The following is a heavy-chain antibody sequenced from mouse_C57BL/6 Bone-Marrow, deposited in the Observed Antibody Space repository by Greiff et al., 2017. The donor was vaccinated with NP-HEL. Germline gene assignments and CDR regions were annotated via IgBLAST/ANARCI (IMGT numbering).Heavy chain of an antibody. CDR2: FTMYSDAT. J-gene: IGHJ1*03. D-gene: IGHD1-1*01. V-gene: IGHV1-49*01. CDR1: YFAFMASA. CDR3: ARGYYGSRGWYFDV. Sequence: LQQSGAELVRPGSSVKLSCTDSYFAFMASAMHWVQQRPGHGLDWIGSFTMYSDATEYSENFKGKATLTANTSSSTAYLELSSLTSEDSAVYYCARGYYGSRGWYFDVWGTGTTVTVSS.